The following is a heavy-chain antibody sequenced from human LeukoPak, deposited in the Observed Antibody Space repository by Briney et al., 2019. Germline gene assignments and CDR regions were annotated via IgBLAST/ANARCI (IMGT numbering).Heavy chain of an antibody. CDR2: ISSSSSYI. J-gene: IGHJ4*02. D-gene: IGHD6-19*01. Sequence: GGSLRLSCAASGFTFSSYSMNWVRQAPGKGLEWVSSISSSSSYIYYADSVKGRFTISRDNAKNSLYLQMNSLRAEDTAVYYCARQVGSGWYGDYWGQGTLVTVSS. CDR3: ARQVGSGWYGDY. V-gene: IGHV3-21*01. CDR1: GFTFSSYS.